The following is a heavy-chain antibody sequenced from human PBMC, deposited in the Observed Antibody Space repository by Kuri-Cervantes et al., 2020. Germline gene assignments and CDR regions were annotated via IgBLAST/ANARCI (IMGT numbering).Heavy chain of an antibody. CDR2: LYYTGST. CDR1: GGSVISSSFY. CDR3: ARLESYFYGSGNLDH. D-gene: IGHD3-10*01. V-gene: IGHV4-39*01. J-gene: IGHJ1*01. Sequence: GSLRLSCTVSGGSVISSSFYWGWIRQSPGKGLEWVGSLYYTGSTSFNPSLQSRVTMSVDTSKNQFSLNLTSVTAADTAVYYCARLESYFYGSGNLDHWGQGTLVTVSS.